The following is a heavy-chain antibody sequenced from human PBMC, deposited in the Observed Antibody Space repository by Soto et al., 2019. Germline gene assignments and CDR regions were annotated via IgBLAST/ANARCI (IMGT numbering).Heavy chain of an antibody. CDR3: AKDRYLDHDSRGYLFDN. D-gene: IGHD3-22*01. CDR2: ISRYGDFT. J-gene: IGHJ4*02. V-gene: IGHV3-23*01. Sequence: EVQLLESGGDLIQPGGSLRLSCAASGFTFNIYAMTWVRQAPXKGLEWVSAISRYGDFTYYADSVEGRFTISRDNSKNTLYLQMNILRAEDTAVYYCAKDRYLDHDSRGYLFDNWGQGTLVTVSS. CDR1: GFTFNIYA.